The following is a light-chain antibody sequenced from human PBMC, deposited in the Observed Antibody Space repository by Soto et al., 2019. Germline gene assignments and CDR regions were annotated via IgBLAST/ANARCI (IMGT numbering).Light chain of an antibody. CDR3: QSYDSSLSVGV. CDR2: GNS. CDR1: SSNTGAGYD. Sequence: QAVVTQPPSVSGAPGQRVTISCTGSSSNTGAGYDVHWYQQLPGTAPKLLIYGNSNRPSGVPDRFSGSKSGTSASLAITGLQAEDEADYYCQSYDSSLSVGVFGGGTKLTVL. J-gene: IGLJ3*02. V-gene: IGLV1-40*01.